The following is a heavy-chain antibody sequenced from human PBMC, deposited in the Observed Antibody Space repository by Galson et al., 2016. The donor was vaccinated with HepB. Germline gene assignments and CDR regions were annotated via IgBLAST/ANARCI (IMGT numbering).Heavy chain of an antibody. J-gene: IGHJ6*02. V-gene: IGHV3-30*18. CDR1: GFIFSSYG. Sequence: SLRLSCAASGFIFSSYGIHWVRQAPGKGLEWVAVISSDGSNKYYPDSVKGRFTISRDNSKNTLYLLMNSLRAGDTAIYYCAKDLGSWRPRDYYYGMDVWGQGTTVTVSS. D-gene: IGHD6-6*01. CDR2: ISSDGSNK. CDR3: AKDLGSWRPRDYYYGMDV.